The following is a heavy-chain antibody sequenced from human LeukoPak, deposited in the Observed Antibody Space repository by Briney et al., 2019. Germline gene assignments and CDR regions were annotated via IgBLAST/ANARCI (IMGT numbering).Heavy chain of an antibody. Sequence: GGSLRLSCEASGFTVSSNYMSWVRQAPGKGLEWVPVLYSGGSTYHADSVKGRFTISRDDSKNTLYLQMNRLRDEDTAVYYCARGPYTSGWWDYFDHWGQGSLVTVSS. D-gene: IGHD6-19*01. V-gene: IGHV3-66*02. CDR1: GFTVSSNY. CDR3: ARGPYTSGWWDYFDH. CDR2: LYSGGST. J-gene: IGHJ4*02.